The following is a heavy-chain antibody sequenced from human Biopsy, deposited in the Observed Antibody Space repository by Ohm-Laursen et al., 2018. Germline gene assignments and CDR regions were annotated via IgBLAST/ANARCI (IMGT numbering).Heavy chain of an antibody. CDR3: ARVAGGYAYYYGMDV. CDR2: LYNTGGT. CDR1: GGSISSYQ. V-gene: IGHV4-59*08. D-gene: IGHD5-12*01. J-gene: IGHJ6*02. Sequence: SQTLSLTCAVSGGSISSYQWTWIRQPPGKGLEWIGYLYNTGGTNYNPSLKSRVTISLDASKNQFSLTMRSVTAADTAVYYCARVAGGYAYYYGMDVWGQGTTVIVSS.